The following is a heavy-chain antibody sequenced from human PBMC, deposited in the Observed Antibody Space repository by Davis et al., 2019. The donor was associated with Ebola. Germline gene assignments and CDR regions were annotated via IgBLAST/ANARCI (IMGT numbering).Heavy chain of an antibody. CDR3: ARLSFGEVGFDY. CDR1: GYTFTGYY. J-gene: IGHJ4*02. D-gene: IGHD3-10*01. Sequence: ASVKVSCKASGYTFTGYYMHWVRQAPGQGLEWMGRINPNSGGTNYAQKFQGRVTMTRDTSISTAYMELSRLRSDDTAVYYCARLSFGEVGFDYWGQGTLVTVSS. V-gene: IGHV1-2*06. CDR2: INPNSGGT.